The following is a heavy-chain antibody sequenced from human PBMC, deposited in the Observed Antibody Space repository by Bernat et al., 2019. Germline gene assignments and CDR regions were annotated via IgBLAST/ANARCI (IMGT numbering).Heavy chain of an antibody. CDR1: GYTFMTYG. V-gene: IGHV1-18*04. J-gene: IGHJ6*02. Sequence: QVQLVQSGAEVKKPGASVKVSCKASGYTFMTYGINWVRQAPGQGPEWMGWISVYNGNTNYAQKLQGRVTMTTDTSTSTAYMELRSLRSDDTAVYYCAREHAFGFGEPIHGLSYYYGMDVWGQGTTVTVSS. CDR2: ISVYNGNT. CDR3: AREHAFGFGEPIHGLSYYYGMDV. D-gene: IGHD3-10*01.